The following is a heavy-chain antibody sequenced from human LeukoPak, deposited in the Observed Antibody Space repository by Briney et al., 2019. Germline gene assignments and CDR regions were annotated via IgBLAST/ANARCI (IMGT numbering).Heavy chain of an antibody. CDR1: GDSFSGNNY. Sequence: SETLSLTCAVSGDSFSGNNYWTWVRQPPGKGLEWIGYIYYSGSTNYNPSLKSRVTISVDTSKNQFSLKLSSVTAADTAVYYCARGGEYSYGRPEFDYWGQGTLVTVSS. J-gene: IGHJ4*02. CDR2: IYYSGST. V-gene: IGHV4-61*01. D-gene: IGHD5-18*01. CDR3: ARGGEYSYGRPEFDY.